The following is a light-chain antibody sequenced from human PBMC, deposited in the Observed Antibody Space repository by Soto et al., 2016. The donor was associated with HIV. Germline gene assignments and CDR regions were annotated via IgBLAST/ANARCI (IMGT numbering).Light chain of an antibody. J-gene: IGKJ2*01. V-gene: IGKV1-39*01. CDR2: AAS. Sequence: DIQMTQSPSSLSASIGDRVIITCRASQSISSYLNWYQQKPGKAPKLLIYAASNLQSGVPSRFSGSGSGTDFTLTISSLQPEDFATYYCQQSYSTHTFGQGTKLESK. CDR1: QSISSY. CDR3: QQSYSTHT.